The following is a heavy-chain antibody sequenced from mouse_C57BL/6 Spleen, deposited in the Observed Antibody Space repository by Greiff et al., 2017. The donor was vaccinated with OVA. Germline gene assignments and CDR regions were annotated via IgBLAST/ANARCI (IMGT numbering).Heavy chain of an antibody. V-gene: IGHV3-8*01. J-gene: IGHJ4*01. CDR3: ARLGRDYAMDY. CDR1: GYSITSDY. D-gene: IGHD4-1*01. Sequence: DVMLVESGPGLAKPSQTLSLTCSVTGYSITSDYWNWIRKFPGNNLEYMGYISHSGSTYYNPSPKSRISITRDTSKNQYYLLLNSMTTEDTATYCGARLGRDYAMDYWGQGTSVTVSS. CDR2: ISHSGST.